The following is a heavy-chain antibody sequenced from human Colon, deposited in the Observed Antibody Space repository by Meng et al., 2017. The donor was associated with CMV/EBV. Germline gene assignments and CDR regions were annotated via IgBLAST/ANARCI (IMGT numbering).Heavy chain of an antibody. CDR1: GFSFTEYF. CDR3: ARKMKTVTSALGY. CDR2: ISPKNGDT. V-gene: IGHV1-2*02. D-gene: IGHD4-17*01. J-gene: IGHJ4*02. Sequence: SVKGPCKPSGFSFTEYFILWVRQAPGQGPEWLGWISPKNGDTKYAQKFQGRVTMTWDTSTNTASLEVTNLTSDDTATYYCARKMKTVTSALGYWGQGTLVTVSS.